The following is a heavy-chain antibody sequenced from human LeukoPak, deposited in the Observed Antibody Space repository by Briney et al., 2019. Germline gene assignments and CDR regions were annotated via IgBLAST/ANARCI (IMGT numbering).Heavy chain of an antibody. D-gene: IGHD3-16*02. Sequence: GGSLRLSCAASGFTFSSHAMHWVRQAPGKGLEWVAVISYDGSNKYYADSVKGRFTISRVNSKNTLYLQMNSLRAEDTAVYYCARDGAFGGVIVFDYWGQGTLVTVSS. CDR2: ISYDGSNK. V-gene: IGHV3-30*04. J-gene: IGHJ4*02. CDR1: GFTFSSHA. CDR3: ARDGAFGGVIVFDY.